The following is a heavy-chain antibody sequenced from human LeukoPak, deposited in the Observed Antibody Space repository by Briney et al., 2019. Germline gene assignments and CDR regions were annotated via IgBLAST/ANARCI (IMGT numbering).Heavy chain of an antibody. CDR3: EAYGSV. D-gene: IGHD3-10*01. CDR2: IKKDGTEK. J-gene: IGHJ4*02. Sequence: PGGSLRLSCAASGFTVSDNNMTWVRQAPGRGLEWVANIKKDGTEKNYVDSVRGRFTISRDNAQNSLYLQMNNLRAEDTAIYYCEAYGSVWGQGTLVIVSS. V-gene: IGHV3-7*03. CDR1: GFTVSDNN.